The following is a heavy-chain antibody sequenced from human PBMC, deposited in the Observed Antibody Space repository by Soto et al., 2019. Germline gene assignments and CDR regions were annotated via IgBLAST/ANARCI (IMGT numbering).Heavy chain of an antibody. CDR3: ATGGGWLHNSYIRGLYFDY. CDR2: ISYTRST. Sequence: SETLSLTCTVSGGSLIGSYCSWIRKSPGKSLEWIASISYTRSTTHNPSLKSRVTLSVDTSKNQFSLSLTSVTPADTAAYYCATGGGWLHNSYIRGLYFDYWGQGVLVTVSS. CDR1: GGSLIGSY. V-gene: IGHV4-59*01. J-gene: IGHJ4*02. D-gene: IGHD3-3*02.